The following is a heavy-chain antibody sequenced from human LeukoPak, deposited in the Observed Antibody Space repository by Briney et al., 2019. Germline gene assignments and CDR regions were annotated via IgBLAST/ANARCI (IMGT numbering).Heavy chain of an antibody. CDR1: GGSISSYY. D-gene: IGHD4-17*01. CDR2: IYYTGST. Sequence: SETLSLTCTVSGGSISSYYWSWIRQPPGKGLDWIGYIYYTGSTNYNPSLKSRVTISVDTSKNQFSLKLRSVSAADTAVYYCARDDQTTGAFDIWGQGTMVTVSS. CDR3: ARDDQTTGAFDI. V-gene: IGHV4-59*01. J-gene: IGHJ3*02.